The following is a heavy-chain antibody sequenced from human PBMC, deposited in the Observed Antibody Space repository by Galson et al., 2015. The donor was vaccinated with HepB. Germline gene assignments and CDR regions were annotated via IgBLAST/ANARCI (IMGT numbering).Heavy chain of an antibody. J-gene: IGHJ4*02. Sequence: SVKVSCKASGYSFTSHGISWVRQAPGQGLEWMGWISYNGNTNYAQKFQGRVTISADTSTTTAYMELRSLRSDDTAVYYCARQWPSYYDSGAYHSYYFDYWGQGTLVTVSS. CDR2: ISYNGNT. V-gene: IGHV1-18*04. D-gene: IGHD3-16*01. CDR1: GYSFTSHG. CDR3: ARQWPSYYDSGAYHSYYFDY.